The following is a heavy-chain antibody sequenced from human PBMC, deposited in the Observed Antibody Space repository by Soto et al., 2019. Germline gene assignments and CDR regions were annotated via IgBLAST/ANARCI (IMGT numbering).Heavy chain of an antibody. Sequence: ASVKVSCKASGYTFTSYYMHWVRQAPGQGLEWMGIINPSGGSTSYAQKFQGGVTMTRDTSTSTVYMELSSLRSEDTAVYYCARDLGGDDSSSWTKGFDYWGQGTLVTVSS. D-gene: IGHD6-13*01. CDR3: ARDLGGDDSSSWTKGFDY. CDR2: INPSGGST. V-gene: IGHV1-46*01. CDR1: GYTFTSYY. J-gene: IGHJ4*02.